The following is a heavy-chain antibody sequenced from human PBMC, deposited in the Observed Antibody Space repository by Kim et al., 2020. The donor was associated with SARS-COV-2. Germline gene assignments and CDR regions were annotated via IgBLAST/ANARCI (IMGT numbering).Heavy chain of an antibody. CDR3: AKDQSLRFLEWRLDAFDI. Sequence: GGSLRLSCAASGFTFSSYAMSWVRQAPGKGLEWVSAISGSGGSTYYADSVKGRFTISRDNSKNTLYLQMNSLRAEDTAVYYCAKDQSLRFLEWRLDAFDIWGQGTMVTVSS. CDR2: ISGSGGST. D-gene: IGHD3-3*01. J-gene: IGHJ3*02. CDR1: GFTFSSYA. V-gene: IGHV3-23*01.